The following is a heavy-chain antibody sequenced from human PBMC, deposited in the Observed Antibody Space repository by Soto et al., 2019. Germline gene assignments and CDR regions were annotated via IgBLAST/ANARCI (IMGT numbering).Heavy chain of an antibody. V-gene: IGHV3-15*01. Sequence: GGSLRLSCAASGFTFSNAWMSWVRQAPGKGLEWVGRIKSKTDGGTTDYAAPVKGRFTISRDDSKNTLHLQMNSLKTEDTAVYYCTTDARYCSGGSCYSDSSMDVWGQGTTVTVSS. CDR3: TTDARYCSGGSCYSDSSMDV. J-gene: IGHJ6*02. CDR2: IKSKTDGGTT. D-gene: IGHD2-15*01. CDR1: GFTFSNAW.